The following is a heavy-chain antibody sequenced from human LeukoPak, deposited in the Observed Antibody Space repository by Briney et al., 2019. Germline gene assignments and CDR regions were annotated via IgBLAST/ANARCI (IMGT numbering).Heavy chain of an antibody. CDR1: GFTFSSYA. J-gene: IGHJ4*02. Sequence: GGSLRLSCAASGFTFSSYAMHWVRQAPGKGLEWVAVISYDGSNKYYADSVKGRFTISRDNSKNTLYLQMNSLRAEDTAVYYCARDGGTQHYWGQGTLVTVSS. D-gene: IGHD3-16*01. CDR3: ARDGGTQHY. V-gene: IGHV3-30*04. CDR2: ISYDGSNK.